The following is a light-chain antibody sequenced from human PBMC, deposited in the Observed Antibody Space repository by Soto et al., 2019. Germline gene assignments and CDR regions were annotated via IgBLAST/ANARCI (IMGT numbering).Light chain of an antibody. CDR3: CSYAGSSTDVV. CDR2: EDS. Sequence: QSALTQPASVSGSPGQSITISCTGTSSDVGSYNFVSWYQQHPGKAPKLMIYEDSKRPSGISNRFSGSKSGNTASLTISGLQAEDEADYYCCSYAGSSTDVVFGGGTKLTVL. CDR1: SSDVGSYNF. V-gene: IGLV2-23*01. J-gene: IGLJ2*01.